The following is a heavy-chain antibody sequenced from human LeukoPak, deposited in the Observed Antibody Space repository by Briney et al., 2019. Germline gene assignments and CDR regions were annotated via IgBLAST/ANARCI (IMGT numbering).Heavy chain of an antibody. J-gene: IGHJ4*02. CDR1: GGSVNSADYY. CDR3: ARQVATVTRFDS. V-gene: IGHV4-30-4*01. D-gene: IGHD5-12*01. CDR2: IFYSGST. Sequence: PSQTLSLTCTVSGGSVNSADYYWSWIRQPPGKGLQWIGYIFYSGSTYYSPSLKSRFSISVDTSKTQFSLKLRPVTAADTAVYYCARQVATVTRFDSWGQGTLVTVSS.